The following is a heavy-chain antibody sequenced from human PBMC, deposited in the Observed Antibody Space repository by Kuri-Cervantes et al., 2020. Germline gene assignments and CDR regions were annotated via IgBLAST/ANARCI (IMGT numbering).Heavy chain of an antibody. D-gene: IGHD1-26*01. CDR2: IWYDGSNK. Sequence: GESLKISCAASGFTFSSYGMHWVRQAPGKGLEWVAVIWYDGSNKYYADSVKGRFTISRDNSNNTVYLQMNSLRAEDTAIYHCAKVSGSSDGFDIWGQGTMVTVSS. CDR3: AKVSGSSDGFDI. V-gene: IGHV3-30*02. J-gene: IGHJ3*02. CDR1: GFTFSSYG.